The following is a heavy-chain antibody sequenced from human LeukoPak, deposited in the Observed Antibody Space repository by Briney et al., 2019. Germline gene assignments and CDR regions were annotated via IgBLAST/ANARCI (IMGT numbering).Heavy chain of an antibody. Sequence: ASVKVSCKASGGTFSSYAISWVRQAPGQGLEWMGGIIPIFGTANYAQKFQGRVTITTDESTSTAYMELGSLRSEDTAVYYCARDLFDFWSGYYDYWGQGTLVTVSS. CDR2: IIPIFGTA. CDR1: GGTFSSYA. CDR3: ARDLFDFWSGYYDY. D-gene: IGHD3-3*01. V-gene: IGHV1-69*05. J-gene: IGHJ4*02.